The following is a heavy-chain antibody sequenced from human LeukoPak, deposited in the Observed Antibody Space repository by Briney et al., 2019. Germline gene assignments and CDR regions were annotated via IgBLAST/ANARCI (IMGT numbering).Heavy chain of an antibody. V-gene: IGHV3-21*01. CDR3: AGRIAFDY. J-gene: IGHJ4*02. Sequence: PGGSLRLSCAASRFTFSSYSMNWVRQAPGKGLEWVSSISSSSYIYYADSVKGRFTISRDNAKNSPYLQMNSLRAEDTAVYYCAGRIAFDYWGQGTLVTVSS. CDR1: RFTFSSYS. D-gene: IGHD6-13*01. CDR2: ISSSSYI.